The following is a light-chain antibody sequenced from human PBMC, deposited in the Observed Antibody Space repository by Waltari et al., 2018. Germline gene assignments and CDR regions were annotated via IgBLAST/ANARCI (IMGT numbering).Light chain of an antibody. CDR2: KDT. V-gene: IGLV3-25*03. J-gene: IGLJ2*01. Sequence: SYELTQPPSVSVSPGQTARITCSGDELPRQYSFWYQQRSGQAPVLLIYKDTERPSGIPERFSGSSSGTRVTLTISGVQAQDEADYYCQSTDNSGTYVVFGGGTKLTVL. CDR3: QSTDNSGTYVV. CDR1: ELPRQY.